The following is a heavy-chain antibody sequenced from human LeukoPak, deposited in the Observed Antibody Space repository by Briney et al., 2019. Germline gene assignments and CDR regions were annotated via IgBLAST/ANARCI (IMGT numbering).Heavy chain of an antibody. J-gene: IGHJ4*02. CDR1: GFTFSSYS. Sequence: GSLRLSCAASGFTFSSYSMNWVRQAPGKGLEWVSYISSSSSTIYYADSVKGRFTISRDNAKNSLYLQMNSLRAEDTAVYYCARVGDYGDYWGQGTLVTVSS. V-gene: IGHV3-48*04. CDR3: ARVGDYGDY. CDR2: ISSSSSTI.